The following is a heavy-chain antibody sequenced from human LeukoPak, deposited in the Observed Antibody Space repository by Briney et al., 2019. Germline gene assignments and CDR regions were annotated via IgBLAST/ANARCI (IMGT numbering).Heavy chain of an antibody. D-gene: IGHD1-26*01. J-gene: IGHJ3*02. Sequence: GGSLRLSCAASGFSFSSYWMSWVRQAPGKGLEWVGRMRNKANRYTTENAASVTGRFTISRDDSKKLVFLQMNSLKIEDTAVYYCTTSPDSGANVFDIWGQGTRVTVSS. CDR1: GFSFSSYW. CDR2: MRNKANRYTT. CDR3: TTSPDSGANVFDI. V-gene: IGHV3-72*01.